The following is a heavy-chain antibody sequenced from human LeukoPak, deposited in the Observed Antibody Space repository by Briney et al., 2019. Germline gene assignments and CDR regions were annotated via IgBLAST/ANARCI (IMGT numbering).Heavy chain of an antibody. V-gene: IGHV1-8*01. J-gene: IGHJ4*02. CDR1: GYTFTSFD. CDR2: MKSNNGHT. CDR3: ARGPPNWGMVGY. D-gene: IGHD7-27*01. Sequence: GASVKVACKASGYTFTSFDFNCVRQATGQGLEWMGWMKSNNGHTGYAQKFQGRVTMTRDTSISTAYMELSSLTFEDTAVYYCARGPPNWGMVGYWGQGTLVTVSS.